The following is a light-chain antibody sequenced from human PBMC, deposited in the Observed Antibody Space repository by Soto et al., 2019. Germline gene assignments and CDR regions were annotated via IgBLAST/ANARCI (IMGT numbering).Light chain of an antibody. CDR2: DVS. Sequence: QSALTQPASVSGSPGQSITISCTGTSSDVGGYDYVSWYQQQPGKAPKLMIYDVSNRPSGVSNRFSGSKSGNTASLTISGLQAEDEADYYCSSYTGSSTLDVFGTGTKLTVL. V-gene: IGLV2-14*01. J-gene: IGLJ1*01. CDR3: SSYTGSSTLDV. CDR1: SSDVGGYDY.